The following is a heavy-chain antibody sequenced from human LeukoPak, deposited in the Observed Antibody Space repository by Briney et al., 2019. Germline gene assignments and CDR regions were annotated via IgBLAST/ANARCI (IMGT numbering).Heavy chain of an antibody. V-gene: IGHV4-59*01. J-gene: IGHJ4*02. CDR2: VYYSGST. CDR3: ASNTGTVFDY. CDR1: GGFITAYY. Sequence: MTSETLSLTCTVSGGFITAYYWSWIRQPPGKGLEWIGYVYYSGSTEYNPSLRSRITISLEMSKQQFSLNLTSVTAADTAIYYCASNTGTVFDYWGQGALVTVSS. D-gene: IGHD7-27*01.